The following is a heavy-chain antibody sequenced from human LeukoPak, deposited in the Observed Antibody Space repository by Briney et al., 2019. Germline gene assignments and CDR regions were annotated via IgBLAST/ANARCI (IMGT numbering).Heavy chain of an antibody. V-gene: IGHV3-21*01. D-gene: IGHD5-12*01. CDR3: ARDWAEGYDSRGHY. CDR2: ISSSSSYI. CDR1: GFTFGIYS. Sequence: GGSLGLSCAASGFTFGIYSMNWVRQAPGKGLEWVSSISSSSSYIYYADSVKGRFPISRDNAKNSLYLQMNSLRAEDTAVYYCARDWAEGYDSRGHYWGQGTLVTVST. J-gene: IGHJ4*02.